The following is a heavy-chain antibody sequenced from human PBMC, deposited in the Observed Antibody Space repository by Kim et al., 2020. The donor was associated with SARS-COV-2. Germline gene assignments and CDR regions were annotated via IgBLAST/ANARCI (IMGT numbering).Heavy chain of an antibody. CDR1: GFTVSDNF. CDR2: IYADGTT. V-gene: IGHV3-53*01. J-gene: IGHJ4*02. D-gene: IGHD4-17*01. Sequence: GGSLRLSCVVSGFTVSDNFFSWVRQAPGKGLDWVSVIYADGTTYNEASVQGRFSMSRDNSKDTLYLQMINLRVDDTASYYCRRCHYGDSGHWGQGTPVTVSS. CDR3: RRCHYGDSGH.